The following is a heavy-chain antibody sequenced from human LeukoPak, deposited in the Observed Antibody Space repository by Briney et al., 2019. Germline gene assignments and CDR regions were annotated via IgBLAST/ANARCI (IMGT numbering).Heavy chain of an antibody. J-gene: IGHJ4*02. CDR1: GFTFSSYG. D-gene: IGHD6-13*01. CDR2: ISYDGSNK. CDR3: AKTLSIAAAGPWWY. Sequence: PGGSLRLSCAASGFTFSSYGMHWVRQAPGKGLEWVAVISYDGSNKYYADSVKGRFTISRDNSKNTLYLQMNSLRAEDTAVYYCAKTLSIAAAGPWWYWGQGTLVTVSS. V-gene: IGHV3-30*18.